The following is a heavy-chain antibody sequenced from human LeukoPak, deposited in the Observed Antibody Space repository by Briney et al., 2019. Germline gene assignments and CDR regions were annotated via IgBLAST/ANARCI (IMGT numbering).Heavy chain of an antibody. D-gene: IGHD2-2*01. J-gene: IGHJ3*01. CDR2: INPNSGAT. Sequence: GASVKVSFKASGYTFTVYYMHWVRQAPGQAPERVGCINPNSGATNSAQKFQGRVTMTRDTSITTSYMELSRLKSDDTAVYYCAKGDQLLSIAFDLWGQGTMVTVSS. CDR1: GYTFTVYY. CDR3: AKGDQLLSIAFDL. V-gene: IGHV1-2*02.